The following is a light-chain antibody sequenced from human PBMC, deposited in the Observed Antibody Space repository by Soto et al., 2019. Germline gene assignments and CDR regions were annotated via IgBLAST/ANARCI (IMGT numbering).Light chain of an antibody. CDR1: QSVLYSSNNKNY. V-gene: IGKV4-1*01. CDR3: QQYYSTPPT. Sequence: DIVMTQSPASLAVSLGERATINCKSSQSVLYSSNNKNYLAWYQQKPGQPPKLLIYWASTRESGVPDRFSGSGSGTDFTLTISSLQAEDVAVYYCQQYYSTPPTFGQGTKVELK. J-gene: IGKJ1*01. CDR2: WAS.